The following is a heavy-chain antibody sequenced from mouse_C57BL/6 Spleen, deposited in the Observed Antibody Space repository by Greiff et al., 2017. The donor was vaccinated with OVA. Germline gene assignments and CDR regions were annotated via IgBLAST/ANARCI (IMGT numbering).Heavy chain of an antibody. CDR2: INPNNGGT. J-gene: IGHJ3*01. CDR1: GYTFTDYY. CDR3: ARHDYDGY. D-gene: IGHD2-4*01. V-gene: IGHV1-26*01. Sequence: VQLQQSGPELVKPGASVKISCKASGYTFTDYYMNWVKQSHGKSLEWIGDINPNNGGTSYNQKFKGKATLTVDKSSSTAYMELRSLTSEDSAVYYCARHDYDGYWGQGTLVTVSA.